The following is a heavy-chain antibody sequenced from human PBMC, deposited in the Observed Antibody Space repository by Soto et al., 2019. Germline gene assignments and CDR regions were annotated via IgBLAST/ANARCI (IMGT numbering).Heavy chain of an antibody. V-gene: IGHV3-30*03. Sequence: QVQLVESGGGVVQPGRSLRLSCAASGFTFSIYGMHWVRQAPGKGLEWVAVTSSDGNNEKYADSVKGRFTISRDNSKNTLYLQMTSLRVEDTGLYYCVRGDQRTLLDSDYWGQGTLVTVSS. CDR1: GFTFSIYG. CDR2: TSSDGNNE. J-gene: IGHJ4*02. CDR3: VRGDQRTLLDSDY. D-gene: IGHD2-2*01.